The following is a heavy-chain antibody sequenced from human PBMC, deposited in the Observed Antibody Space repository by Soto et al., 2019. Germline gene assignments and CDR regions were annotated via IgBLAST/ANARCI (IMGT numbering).Heavy chain of an antibody. CDR1: GGSITSGAYY. CDR3: ARDMGRRGYFDY. J-gene: IGHJ4*02. Sequence: QVQLQESGPGLVKPSQTLSLTCTVSGGSITSGAYYWSWIRQHPGKGLEWIGQIYYSGNTFYNPSLKSRVTISIDTFKKQFSLRLSSVTAADTAVYYCARDMGRRGYFDYWGQGTLVTVSS. CDR2: IYYSGNT. D-gene: IGHD3-10*01. V-gene: IGHV4-31*03.